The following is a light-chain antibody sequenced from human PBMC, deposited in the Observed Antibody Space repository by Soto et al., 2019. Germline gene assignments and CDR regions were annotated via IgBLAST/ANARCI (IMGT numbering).Light chain of an antibody. V-gene: IGLV2-14*01. Sequence: QSALTQPASVSGSPGQSITISCTGTSSDVGGYNYVSWYQQHPGKAAKLMIYDVSNRPSGVSNRFSGSKSGNTASLTISGLQAEDDADYYCSSYTSSSPLVFGGGTKLIVL. CDR2: DVS. CDR1: SSDVGGYNY. J-gene: IGLJ2*01. CDR3: SSYTSSSPLV.